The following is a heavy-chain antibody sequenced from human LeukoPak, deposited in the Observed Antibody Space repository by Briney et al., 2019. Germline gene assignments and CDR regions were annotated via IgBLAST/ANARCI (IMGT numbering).Heavy chain of an antibody. D-gene: IGHD6-13*01. CDR3: ARWGTYSSSWLGAFDI. V-gene: IGHV3-7*05. CDR1: GFTFSSYW. Sequence: PGGSLRLSCAASGFTFSSYWMSWVRQAPGKGLEWVANIKEDGSEKYYVDSVKGRFTISRDNAKNSLHLQMNSPRAEDTAVYYCARWGTYSSSWLGAFDIWGQGTMVTVSS. CDR2: IKEDGSEK. J-gene: IGHJ3*02.